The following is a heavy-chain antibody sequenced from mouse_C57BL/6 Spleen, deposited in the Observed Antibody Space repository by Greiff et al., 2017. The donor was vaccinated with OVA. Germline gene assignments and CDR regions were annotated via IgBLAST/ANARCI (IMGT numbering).Heavy chain of an antibody. V-gene: IGHV1-22*01. CDR1: GYTFTDYN. CDR2: INPNNGGT. Sequence: VQLQQSGPELVKPGASVKMSCKASGYTFTDYNMHWVKQSHGKSLEWIGYINPNNGGTSYNQKFKGKATLTVNKSSSTAYMELRSLTSEDSAVYYCAREARVPYYFDYWGQGTTLTVSS. J-gene: IGHJ2*01. CDR3: AREARVPYYFDY.